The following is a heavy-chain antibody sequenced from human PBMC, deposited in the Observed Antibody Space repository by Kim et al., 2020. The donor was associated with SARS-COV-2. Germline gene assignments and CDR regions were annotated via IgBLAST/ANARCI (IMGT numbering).Heavy chain of an antibody. CDR1: GFTFSNAW. V-gene: IGHV3-15*01. CDR2: IKSKTDGGTT. CDR3: TTDWAWGVGEFDY. Sequence: GGSLRLSCAASGFTFSNAWMSWVRQAPGKGLGWVGRIKSKTDGGTTDYAAPVKGRFTISRDDSKNTLYLQMNSLKTEDTAVYYCTTDWAWGVGEFDYWGQGTLVTVSS. D-gene: IGHD1-26*01. J-gene: IGHJ4*02.